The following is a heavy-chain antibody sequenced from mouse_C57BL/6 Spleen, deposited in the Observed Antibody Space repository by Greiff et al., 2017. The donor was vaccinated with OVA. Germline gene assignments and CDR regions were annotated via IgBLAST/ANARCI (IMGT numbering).Heavy chain of an antibody. V-gene: IGHV1-22*01. CDR2: INPNNGGT. CDR3: AVYGYDRGN. Sequence: DVQLQESGPELVKPGASVKMSCKASGYTFTDYNMHWVKQSHGKSLEWIGYINPNNGGTSYNQKFKGKATLTVNKSSSTAYMELRSLTSEYSAVYYCAVYGYDRGNWGQGTLVTVSA. J-gene: IGHJ3*01. D-gene: IGHD2-2*01. CDR1: GYTFTDYN.